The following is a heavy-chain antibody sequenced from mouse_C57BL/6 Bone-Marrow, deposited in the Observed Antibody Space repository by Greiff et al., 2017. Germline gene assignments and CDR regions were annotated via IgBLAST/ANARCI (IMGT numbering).Heavy chain of an antibody. D-gene: IGHD2-3*01. CDR1: GFSLTSYG. CDR2: LWSGGST. V-gene: IGHV2-2*01. J-gene: IGHJ3*01. CDR3: ARRWLGGFAY. Sequence: VQLQQSGPGLVQPSQSLSITCTVSGFSLTSYGVHWVRQSPGKGLEWLGVLWSGGSTDYNAAFISSLSISKVNSKSQVFFKKNKLQAEDTAVYYCARRWLGGFAYWGQGTLVTVAA.